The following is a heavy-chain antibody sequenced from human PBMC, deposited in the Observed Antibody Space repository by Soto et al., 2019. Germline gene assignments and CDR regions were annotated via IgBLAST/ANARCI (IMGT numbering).Heavy chain of an antibody. CDR2: ISWNGGST. CDR1: GFSFEEYA. D-gene: IGHD3-10*01. J-gene: IGHJ4*02. V-gene: IGHV3-9*01. Sequence: PGVSLRLSCAVSGFSFEEYAMHWVRQAPGKGLEWVAAISWNGGSTGYADSVKGRFTISRDNAKKSLYLQMNSLRPEDTALFFCATLPLYGSGFGYWGQGTRVTVSS. CDR3: ATLPLYGSGFGY.